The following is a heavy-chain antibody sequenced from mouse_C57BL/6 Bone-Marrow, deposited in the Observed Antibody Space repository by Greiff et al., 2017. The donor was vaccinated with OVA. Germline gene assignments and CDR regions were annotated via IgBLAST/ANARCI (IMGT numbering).Heavy chain of an antibody. CDR3: ARHGDYGSFFDY. J-gene: IGHJ2*01. CDR1: GFTFSSYG. CDR2: ISSVGSYT. D-gene: IGHD1-1*01. V-gene: IGHV5-6*01. Sequence: EVHLVESGGDLVKPGGSLKLSCAASGFTFSSYGMSWVRQTPDKRLEWVATISSVGSYTYYPDSVKGRFTISRDNAKNTLYLQMSSLKSEDTAMYYCARHGDYGSFFDYWGQGTTLTVSS.